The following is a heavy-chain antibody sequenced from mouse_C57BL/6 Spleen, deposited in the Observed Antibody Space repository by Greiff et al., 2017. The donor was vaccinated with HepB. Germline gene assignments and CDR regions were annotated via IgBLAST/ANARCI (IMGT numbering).Heavy chain of an antibody. Sequence: EVQLVESGPELVKPGASVKISCKASGYSFTGYYMHWVKQSSEKSLEWIGEINPSTGGTSYNQKFKGKATLTVDKSSSTAYMQLKSLTSEDSAVYYCARDYDGGNYYAMDYWGQGTSVTVSS. CDR1: GYSFTGYY. V-gene: IGHV1-43*01. CDR3: ARDYDGGNYYAMDY. D-gene: IGHD2-4*01. J-gene: IGHJ4*01. CDR2: INPSTGGT.